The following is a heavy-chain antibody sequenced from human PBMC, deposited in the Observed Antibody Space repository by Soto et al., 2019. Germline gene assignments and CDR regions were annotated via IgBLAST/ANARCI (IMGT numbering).Heavy chain of an antibody. CDR1: GGSISSGGYY. D-gene: IGHD1-1*01. J-gene: IGHJ6*02. CDR2: IYYSGST. V-gene: IGHV4-31*03. Sequence: QVQLQESGPGLVKPSQTLSLTCTVSGGSISSGGYYWSWIRQHPGKGLEWIGYIYYSGSTYYNPSLKSRVTISVDTSKNQFSLKLSSVTAADTAVYYCARDDPTGTTMIDYYYGMDVWGQGTTVTVSS. CDR3: ARDDPTGTTMIDYYYGMDV.